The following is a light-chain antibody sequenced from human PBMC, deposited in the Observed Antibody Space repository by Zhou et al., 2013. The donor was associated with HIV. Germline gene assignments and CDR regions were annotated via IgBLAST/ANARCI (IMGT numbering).Light chain of an antibody. CDR1: QFVSSRY. Sequence: EIVLTQSPGTLSLSPGERATLSCRASQFVSSRYLAWYQQKPGQAPRLLIYGASSRAPGIPDRFSGSGSGTDFTLTISSLEPEDFAVYYCQQRSNWLTFGGGTKVEIK. CDR3: QQRSNWLT. J-gene: IGKJ4*01. CDR2: GAS. V-gene: IGKV3D-20*02.